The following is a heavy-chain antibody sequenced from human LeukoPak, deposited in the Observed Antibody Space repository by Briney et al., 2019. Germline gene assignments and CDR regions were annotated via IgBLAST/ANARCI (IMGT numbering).Heavy chain of an antibody. J-gene: IGHJ4*02. D-gene: IGHD1-26*01. CDR3: AKDRVGAMLYFDS. Sequence: GGSLRLSCAASGFTFSTYGMSWVRQAPGKGLEWVSAMSGSGGRTYYADFVKGRFTISRDNSKNTLYLQINSLRAGDTAVYYCAKDRVGAMLYFDSWGQGTLVTVSS. CDR2: MSGSGGRT. CDR1: GFTFSTYG. V-gene: IGHV3-23*01.